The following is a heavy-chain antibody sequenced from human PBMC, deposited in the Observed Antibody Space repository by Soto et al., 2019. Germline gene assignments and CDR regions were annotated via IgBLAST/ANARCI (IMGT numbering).Heavy chain of an antibody. CDR2: IYYRATT. Sequence: SETLSLTCSVSGGSISSSGYYWTWIRQLPGKGLEWIGYIYYRATTYYNPSLKSRVTISADTSKNQFSLKLSSVTAADTAVYYCARVFVSGYDGYYYYAMDVWGQGTTVTVSS. CDR1: GGSISSSGYY. CDR3: ARVFVSGYDGYYYYAMDV. J-gene: IGHJ6*02. V-gene: IGHV4-31*03. D-gene: IGHD5-12*01.